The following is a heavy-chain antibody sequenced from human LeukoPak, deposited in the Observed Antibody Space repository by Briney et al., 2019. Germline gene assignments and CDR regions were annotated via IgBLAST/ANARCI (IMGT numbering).Heavy chain of an antibody. Sequence: GESLRLSCAASGFTFSNYSMNWVRQAPGKGLEWVANIKQDGSEKYYVDSVKGRFTISRDNAKNSLYLQMNSLRAEDTAVYYCARDPDSGYDSDYFDYWGQGTLVTVSS. V-gene: IGHV3-7*01. J-gene: IGHJ4*02. D-gene: IGHD5-12*01. CDR1: GFTFSNYS. CDR2: IKQDGSEK. CDR3: ARDPDSGYDSDYFDY.